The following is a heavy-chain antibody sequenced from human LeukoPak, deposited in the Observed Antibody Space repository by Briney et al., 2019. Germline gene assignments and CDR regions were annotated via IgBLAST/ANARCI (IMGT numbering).Heavy chain of an antibody. D-gene: IGHD4-23*01. CDR2: IYSSGST. J-gene: IGHJ4*02. CDR1: GGSINSYY. Sequence: SETLSLTCTVAGGSINSYYWSWIRQPAGKGLEWIGRIYSSGSTNHNPSLKSRVSMSVHTSKNQFSLKLPSVTAADTAVYYCARGGKATVVTMWGQGILVTVSS. V-gene: IGHV4-4*07. CDR3: ARGGKATVVTM.